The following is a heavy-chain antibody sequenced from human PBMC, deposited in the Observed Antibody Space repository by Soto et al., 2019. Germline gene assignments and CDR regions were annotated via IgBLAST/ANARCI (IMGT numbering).Heavy chain of an antibody. CDR2: TSSDGRTA. Sequence: PGGSLRLSYATSGFTFSSYSMHWLRQAPGKGLEWVAVTSSDGRTAFYADSVRGRFTVSRDNSKNTLFLQMNSLITEDTAVYYCAREVVLTEWYFDNWGQGILVTVSS. J-gene: IGHJ4*02. V-gene: IGHV3-30*04. CDR3: AREVVLTEWYFDN. D-gene: IGHD2-21*01. CDR1: GFTFSSYS.